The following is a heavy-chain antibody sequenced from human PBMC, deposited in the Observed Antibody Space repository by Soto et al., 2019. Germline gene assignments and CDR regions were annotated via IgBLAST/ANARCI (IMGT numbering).Heavy chain of an antibody. D-gene: IGHD2-2*01. CDR1: GFTFSSYS. CDR3: AREGEVPLDY. CDR2: ISSSSSTI. V-gene: IGHV3-48*02. Sequence: XVSLIHSCAASGFTFSSYSMNWVRQAPGKGLEWVSYISSSSSTIYYADSVKGRFTISRDNAKNSLYLQMNSLRDEDTAVYYCAREGEVPLDYWGQGTLVTVSS. J-gene: IGHJ4*02.